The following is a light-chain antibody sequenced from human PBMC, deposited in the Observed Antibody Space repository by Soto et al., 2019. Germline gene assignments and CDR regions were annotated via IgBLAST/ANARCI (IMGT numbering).Light chain of an antibody. V-gene: IGKV1-33*01. J-gene: IGKJ2*01. CDR3: QQYANLPYT. Sequence: DIQMTQSPPSLAASVGDTVTITCQASQDLTNYLNWYQQKPGEAPKLLIYDTTTLEEGVPSRFSGRGSGTHFTFTVYGLQPEDAAIYSCQQYANLPYTFGQGTKLEIK. CDR1: QDLTNY. CDR2: DTT.